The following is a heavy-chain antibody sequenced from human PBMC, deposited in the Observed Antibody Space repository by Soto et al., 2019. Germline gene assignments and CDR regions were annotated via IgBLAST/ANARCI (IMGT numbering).Heavy chain of an antibody. CDR1: GFTFSSYG. CDR3: AKAERGAAGDYGMDV. D-gene: IGHD6-13*01. CDR2: ISYDGSNK. J-gene: IGHJ6*02. Sequence: PGGSLRLSCAASGFTFSSYGMHWVRQAPGKGLEWVAVISYDGSNKYYADSVKGRFTISRDNSKNTLYLQMNSLRAEDTAVYYCAKAERGAAGDYGMDVWGQGTTVTVSS. V-gene: IGHV3-30*18.